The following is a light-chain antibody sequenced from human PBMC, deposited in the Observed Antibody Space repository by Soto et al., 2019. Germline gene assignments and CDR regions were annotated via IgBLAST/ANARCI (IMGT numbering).Light chain of an antibody. J-gene: IGKJ4*01. CDR2: AAS. Sequence: DIQMTQSPSSVSASVGDRVTITCRASQGISSRLAWYQQKPGKAPNLLIYAASRLQSGVPSRFSGTGSGTDFTLTISSLQPEDFAFYYCQQADSFPLTFGGGTKVEVK. CDR3: QQADSFPLT. CDR1: QGISSR. V-gene: IGKV1-12*01.